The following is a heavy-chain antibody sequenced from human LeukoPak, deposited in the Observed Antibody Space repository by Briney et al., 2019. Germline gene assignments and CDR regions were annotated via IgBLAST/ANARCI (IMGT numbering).Heavy chain of an antibody. CDR1: GFTFSSYE. CDR2: ISSSGYTI. Sequence: GGSLRLSCAASGFTFSSYEMNWVRQAPGKGLEWVSYISSSGYTIYYADSVKGRFTISRDNAKNSLYLQLNSLRADDTAVYYVVLSYQGYFDHWGQGTLVTVSS. V-gene: IGHV3-48*03. J-gene: IGHJ4*02. CDR3: VLSYQGYFDH. D-gene: IGHD3-16*02.